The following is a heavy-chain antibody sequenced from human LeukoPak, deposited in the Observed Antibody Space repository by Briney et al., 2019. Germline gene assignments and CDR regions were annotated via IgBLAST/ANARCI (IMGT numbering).Heavy chain of an antibody. D-gene: IGHD3-22*01. CDR1: GFTFSSYS. J-gene: IGHJ4*02. CDR2: ISSSSSYI. Sequence: GGSLRLSCAASGFTFSSYSMNWVRQAPGKGLEWVSSISSSSSYIYYADSVKGRFTISRDNAKNSLYLQMNSLRAEDTAVYYCAKDHSHYYYDSSGYFDYWGQGTLVTVSS. CDR3: AKDHSHYYYDSSGYFDY. V-gene: IGHV3-21*01.